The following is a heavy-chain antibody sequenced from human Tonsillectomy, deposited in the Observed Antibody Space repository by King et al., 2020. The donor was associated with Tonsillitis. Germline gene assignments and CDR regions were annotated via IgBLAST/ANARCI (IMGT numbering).Heavy chain of an antibody. Sequence: TLKESGPTLVKPTQTLTVTCTFSGFSLSTSGVGVGWIRQPPGKAPEWLALIYWDDDKRYSPSLKSRLSITKDTSKNLVVLAMTNMDPVDTATYYCAHRRGRGGSGWNGGYFDYWGQGTLVTVSS. CDR3: AHRRGRGGSGWNGGYFDY. CDR2: IYWDDDK. D-gene: IGHD6-19*01. V-gene: IGHV2-5*02. CDR1: GFSLSTSGVG. J-gene: IGHJ4*02.